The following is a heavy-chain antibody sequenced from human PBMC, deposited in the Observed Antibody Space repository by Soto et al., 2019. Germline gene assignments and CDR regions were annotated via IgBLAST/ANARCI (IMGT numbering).Heavy chain of an antibody. CDR1: GFTFSSYS. D-gene: IGHD2-2*01. V-gene: IGHV3-21*01. Sequence: GGSLRLSCAASGFTFSSYSMNWVRQAPGKGLEWVSSISSSSSYIYYADSVKGRFTISRDNAKNSLYLQMNSLRAEDTAVYYCARESIVVVPAAINYYYMDVWGKGTTVTVSS. CDR3: ARESIVVVPAAINYYYMDV. CDR2: ISSSSSYI. J-gene: IGHJ6*03.